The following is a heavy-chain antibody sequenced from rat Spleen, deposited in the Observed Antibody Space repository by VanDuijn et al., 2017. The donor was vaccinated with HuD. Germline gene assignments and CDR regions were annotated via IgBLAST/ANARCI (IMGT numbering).Heavy chain of an antibody. D-gene: IGHD5-1*01. CDR1: DFTFSHYY. V-gene: IGHV5-25*01. Sequence: EVQLVESGGGLVQPGRSMKLSCAASDFTFSHYYMAWVRQAPTKGLEWVAYISTAGSNPFYRDSVKGRFTISRDNDKSTLHLQMDSLRSEDTATYYCTRIGRPLNWFDYWGQGVMVTVSS. CDR2: ISTAGSNP. CDR3: TRIGRPLNWFDY. J-gene: IGHJ2*01.